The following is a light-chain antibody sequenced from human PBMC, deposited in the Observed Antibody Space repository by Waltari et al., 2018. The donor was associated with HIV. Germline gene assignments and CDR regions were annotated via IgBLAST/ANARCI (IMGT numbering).Light chain of an antibody. J-gene: IGKJ2*01. CDR1: QNISSY. V-gene: IGKV1-39*01. CDR3: QQNYSPPYT. CDR2: AAS. Sequence: DIQMTQSPSSLSASVGDRVTITCRASQNISSYLNWYQQKPGKAPKLLIYAASSLQSGVPSRFSGSGSGTDFTLTISSLHPEDFATYYCQQNYSPPYTFGQGTKLEIK.